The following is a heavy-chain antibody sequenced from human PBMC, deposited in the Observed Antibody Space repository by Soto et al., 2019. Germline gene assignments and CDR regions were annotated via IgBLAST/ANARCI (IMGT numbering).Heavy chain of an antibody. D-gene: IGHD2-15*01. J-gene: IGHJ4*02. V-gene: IGHV4-39*01. CDR2: IYYSGST. CDR1: GGSISSSSYY. Sequence: QLQLQESGPGLVKPSETLSLTCTVSGGSISSSSYYWGWIRQPPGKGLEWIGTIYYSGSTYYNPSLKSRVTISVDTSKNQCSLKLSSVTAADTAVYYCARRGAVAATTYDYWGQGTLVTVSS. CDR3: ARRGAVAATTYDY.